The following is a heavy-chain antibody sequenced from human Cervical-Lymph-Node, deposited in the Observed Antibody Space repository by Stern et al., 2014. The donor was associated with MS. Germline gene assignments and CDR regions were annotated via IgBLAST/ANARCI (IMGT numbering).Heavy chain of an antibody. J-gene: IGHJ4*02. CDR2: ISAYNGNT. CDR3: ARAHPLGAAAASFDC. D-gene: IGHD6-13*01. Sequence: VQLVESGAEVKKPGASVKVSCKASGYTFTTYGISWVRQAPGQGLEWMGWISAYNGNTQYAQKIQDRVTLTTDTSTSTAYMELRSLRSDDTAVYYCARAHPLGAAAASFDCWGQGTLVTVSS. V-gene: IGHV1-18*04. CDR1: GYTFTTYG.